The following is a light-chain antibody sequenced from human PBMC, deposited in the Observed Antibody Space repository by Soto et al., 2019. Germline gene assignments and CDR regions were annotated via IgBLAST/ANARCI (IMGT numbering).Light chain of an antibody. V-gene: IGKV1-39*01. CDR3: QQSYSNPPT. CDR1: ESVITY. CDR2: TAS. Sequence: DIQMTQSPSSLSASVGDRVTITCRASESVITYLNWYRQKPGKAPNLLIHTASTLESGVPTRFSGSGSGTDFTLTISSLQPEDFGIYYCQQSYSNPPTFGGGTKVDTK. J-gene: IGKJ4*01.